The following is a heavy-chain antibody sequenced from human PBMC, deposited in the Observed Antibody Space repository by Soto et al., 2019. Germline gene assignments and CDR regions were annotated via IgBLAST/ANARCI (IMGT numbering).Heavy chain of an antibody. CDR1: GGSISSYY. Sequence: QVQLQESGPGLVKHSETLSLTCTVSGGSISSYYWSWIRQPPGKGLEWIGYIYYSGSTNYNPSLKSRVTISVDTSKNQFSLKLSSVTAADTAVYYCARRSGGSLNWFDPWGQGTLVTVSS. CDR2: IYYSGST. CDR3: ARRSGGSLNWFDP. V-gene: IGHV4-59*08. J-gene: IGHJ5*02. D-gene: IGHD2-15*01.